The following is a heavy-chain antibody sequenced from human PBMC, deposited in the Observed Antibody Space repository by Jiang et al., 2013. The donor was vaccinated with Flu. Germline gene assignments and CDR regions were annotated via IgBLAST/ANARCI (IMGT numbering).Heavy chain of an antibody. Sequence: GPGLVKPSETLSLTCTVSGGSISSSNYYWGWIRQPPGKGLEWIGSIYYSGSTYYNPSLKSRVTMSVDTSKNQFSLKLSSVTAADTAVYYCARGPPIAVAVDYWGQGSLVTVSS. J-gene: IGHJ4*02. CDR3: ARGPPIAVAVDY. V-gene: IGHV4-39*07. CDR2: IYYSGST. D-gene: IGHD6-19*01. CDR1: GGSISSSNYY.